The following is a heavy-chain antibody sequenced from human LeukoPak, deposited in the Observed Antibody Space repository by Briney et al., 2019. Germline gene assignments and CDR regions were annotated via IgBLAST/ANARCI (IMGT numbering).Heavy chain of an antibody. Sequence: PSETLSLTCTVSGGSISSSSFHWAWIRQPPGKGLEWIGSIYYSGSTYYNPSLKSRVTISVDTSKNQFSLKLSSVTAADTAVYYCARQRYSYAYRDFDYWGQGTLVTVSS. CDR3: ARQRYSYAYRDFDY. D-gene: IGHD5-18*01. CDR2: IYYSGST. CDR1: GGSISSSSFH. J-gene: IGHJ4*02. V-gene: IGHV4-39*01.